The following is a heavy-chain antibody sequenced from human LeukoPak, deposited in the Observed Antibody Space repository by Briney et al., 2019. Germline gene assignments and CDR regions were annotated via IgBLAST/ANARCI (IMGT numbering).Heavy chain of an antibody. Sequence: GGSLRLPCAASGFTFSDYSMNWVRQAPGKGLQWVASISSGSVYIYYADSMKGRFTISRDNAKNSMYLQMYSLRTEDTAVYYCARGPKYISATGPYYFDYWGQGTPVTVSS. CDR1: GFTFSDYS. CDR2: ISSGSVYI. CDR3: ARGPKYISATGPYYFDY. D-gene: IGHD6-13*01. V-gene: IGHV3-21*01. J-gene: IGHJ4*02.